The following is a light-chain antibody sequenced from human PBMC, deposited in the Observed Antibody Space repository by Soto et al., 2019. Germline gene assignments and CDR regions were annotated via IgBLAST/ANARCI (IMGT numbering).Light chain of an antibody. CDR3: SSYTSSSALV. V-gene: IGLV2-14*01. CDR2: DVS. Sequence: QSALTQPASVSGSPGQSITISCTGTSSDVGGYNYVSWYQQHPGKAPKLMIYDVSNRPSVVSNRFSGSKSGNTASLTISVLQAEDEADYFCSSYTSSSALVLGGGTKLTVL. CDR1: SSDVGGYNY. J-gene: IGLJ2*01.